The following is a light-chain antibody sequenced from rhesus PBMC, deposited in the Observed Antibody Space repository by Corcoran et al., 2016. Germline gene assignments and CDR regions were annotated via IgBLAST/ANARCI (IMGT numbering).Light chain of an antibody. CDR3: QQRNGYPYR. V-gene: IGKV1-38*01. Sequence: DIQLTQSPSSLSASVGDRVTITCRASQDISSYLAWYQPKPGKAPNLLIYDASNLQSGVPSRFSGSGSGTHFTLTISSLQPEDFAVYYCQQRNGYPYRCGRGTKVEIK. J-gene: IGKJ2*01. CDR1: QDISSY. CDR2: DAS.